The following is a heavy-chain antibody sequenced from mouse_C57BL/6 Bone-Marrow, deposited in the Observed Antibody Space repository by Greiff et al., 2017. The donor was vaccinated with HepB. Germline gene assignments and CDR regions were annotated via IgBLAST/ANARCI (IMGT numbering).Heavy chain of an antibody. V-gene: IGHV3-6*01. CDR3: ARAYYDYDVAWFAY. CDR1: GYSITSGYY. D-gene: IGHD2-4*01. J-gene: IGHJ3*01. CDR2: ISYDGSN. Sequence: VQLQQSGPGLVKPSQSLSLTCSVTGYSITSGYYWNWIRQFPGNKLEWMGYISYDGSNNYNPSLKNRISITRDTSKNQFFLKLNSVTTEDTATYYCARAYYDYDVAWFAYWGQGTLVTVSA.